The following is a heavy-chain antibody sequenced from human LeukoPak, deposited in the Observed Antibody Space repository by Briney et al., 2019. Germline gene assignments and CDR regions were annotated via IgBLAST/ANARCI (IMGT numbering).Heavy chain of an antibody. V-gene: IGHV3-53*01. CDR1: GFSVSSNY. D-gene: IGHD5-18*01. CDR2: IFSGGST. CDR3: ATVDTSMVNYYYYYYMDV. J-gene: IGHJ6*03. Sequence: GGSLRLSCAASGFSVSSNYMSWVRQAPGKGLEWVSVIFSGGSTYYADSVKGRFTISRDNSKNTLYLQMDSLRAEDTAVYYCATVDTSMVNYYYYYYMDVWGKGTTVTVSS.